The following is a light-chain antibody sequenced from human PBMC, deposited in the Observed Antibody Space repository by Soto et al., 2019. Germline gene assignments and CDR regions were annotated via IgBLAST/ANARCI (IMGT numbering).Light chain of an antibody. CDR2: TAS. V-gene: IGKV1-17*03. Sequence: DIQMTQSPSAMSASVGDRVTITCRASQGINNYLAWFQQKKGKVPKSLIYTASSLQSGVPSRFRGSGSGTEFTLTISRLQPEDFELYYCQQYGSSPITFGQGTRLEIK. CDR3: QQYGSSPIT. J-gene: IGKJ5*01. CDR1: QGINNY.